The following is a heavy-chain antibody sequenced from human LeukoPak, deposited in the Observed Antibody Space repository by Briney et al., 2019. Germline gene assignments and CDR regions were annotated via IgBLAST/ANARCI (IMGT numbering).Heavy chain of an antibody. CDR1: GGSFSGYY. J-gene: IGHJ4*02. V-gene: IGHV4-34*01. Sequence: PSETLSLTCAVYGGSFSGYYWSWIRQPPGKGLEWIGEINHSGSTNYNPSLKSRVTISVDTSKNQFSLKLSSVTAADTAVYYCARSTSYYDFWSGYSTAPFFDYWGQGTLVTVSS. CDR2: INHSGST. CDR3: ARSTSYYDFWSGYSTAPFFDY. D-gene: IGHD3-3*01.